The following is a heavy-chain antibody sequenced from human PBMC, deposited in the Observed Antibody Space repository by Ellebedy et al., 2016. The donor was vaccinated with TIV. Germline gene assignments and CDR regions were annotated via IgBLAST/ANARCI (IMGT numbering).Heavy chain of an antibody. CDR3: ARDPIQADGYRLDY. Sequence: AASVKVSCKASGDTVTDHYIHWLRQAPGQGLEWMGYIGANNGATTYAQKFQGRGTMPRDTAIRTTYMDLGSLRSDETAMYYCARDPIQADGYRLDYWGQGTLVTVSS. D-gene: IGHD5-24*01. J-gene: IGHJ4*02. V-gene: IGHV1-2*02. CDR1: GDTVTDHY. CDR2: IGANNGAT.